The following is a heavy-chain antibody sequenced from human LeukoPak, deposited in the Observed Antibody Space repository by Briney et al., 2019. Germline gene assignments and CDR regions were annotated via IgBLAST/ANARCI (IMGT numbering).Heavy chain of an antibody. Sequence: GGSLRLSCAASGFTFGSYGMHWVRQAPGKGLEWVAVIWYDGSNKYYADSVKGRFTISRDNSKNTLYLQMNSLRAEDTAVYYCARDGRIRQSGDAFDIWGQGTMVTVSS. CDR1: GFTFGSYG. CDR3: ARDGRIRQSGDAFDI. D-gene: IGHD1-26*01. J-gene: IGHJ3*02. CDR2: IWYDGSNK. V-gene: IGHV3-33*01.